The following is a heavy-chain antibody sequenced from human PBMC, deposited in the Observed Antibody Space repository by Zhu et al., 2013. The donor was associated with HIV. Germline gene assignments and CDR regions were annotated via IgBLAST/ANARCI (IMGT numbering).Heavy chain of an antibody. V-gene: IGHV1-2*02. CDR1: GYTFTGYY. J-gene: IGHJ3*02. CDR2: INSNSGGT. Sequence: AEVKKPGASVKVSCKASGYTFTGYYIHWVRQAPGQGLEWMGWINSNSGGTNYSQDFEGRVTITRDTSATTSYMELTSLRFEDTAIYFCARDGGHGFDIWGQGTMVTVSS. D-gene: IGHD3-10*01. CDR3: ARDGGHGFDI.